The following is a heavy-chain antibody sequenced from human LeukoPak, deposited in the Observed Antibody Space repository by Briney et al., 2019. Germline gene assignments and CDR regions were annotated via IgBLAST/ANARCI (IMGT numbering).Heavy chain of an antibody. CDR3: AADPRGYSYGYPLGY. CDR1: GFTFTSSA. Sequence: GASVKVSCKAPGFTFTSSAMQWVRQARGQRLEWIGWIVVGSGNTNYAQKFQERVTITRDMSTSTAYMELSSLRSEDTAVYYCAADPRGYSYGYPLGYWGQGTLVTVSS. V-gene: IGHV1-58*02. J-gene: IGHJ4*02. CDR2: IVVGSGNT. D-gene: IGHD5-18*01.